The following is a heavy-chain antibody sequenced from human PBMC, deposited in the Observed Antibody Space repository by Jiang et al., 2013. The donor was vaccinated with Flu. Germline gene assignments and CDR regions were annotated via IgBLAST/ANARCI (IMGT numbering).Heavy chain of an antibody. CDR1: GYTLTELS. J-gene: IGHJ3*02. CDR3: ATALWAYCGGDCYSKAFDI. CDR2: FDPEDGET. D-gene: IGHD2-21*02. V-gene: IGHV1-24*01. Sequence: SGAEVKKPGASVKVSCKVSGYTLTELSMHWVRQAPGKGLEWMGGFDPEDGETIYAQKFQGRVTMTEDTSTDTAYMELSSLRSEDTAVYYCATALWAYCGGDCYSKAFDIWGQGTMVTVSS.